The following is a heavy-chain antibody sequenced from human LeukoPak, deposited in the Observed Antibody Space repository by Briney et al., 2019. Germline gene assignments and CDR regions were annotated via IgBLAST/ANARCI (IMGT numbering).Heavy chain of an antibody. CDR2: IYYTGTT. J-gene: IGHJ4*02. CDR1: GGSFSGYY. V-gene: IGHV4-59*01. CDR3: ASKSTDHGELRFDY. Sequence: SETLSLTCAVYGGSFSGYYWSWIRQPPGKGLEWIGYIYYTGTTNYNPSLKSRVTISVDTSKNQFSLKVSSVTAADTGVYYCASKSTDHGELRFDYWGQGTLVTVSS. D-gene: IGHD4-17*01.